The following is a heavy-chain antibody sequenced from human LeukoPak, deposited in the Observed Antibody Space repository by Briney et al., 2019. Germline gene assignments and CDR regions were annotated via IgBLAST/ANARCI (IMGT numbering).Heavy chain of an antibody. CDR2: ICGSGGST. Sequence: GGSLRLSCAASGFTFSSYAMSWVRQAPGKGLEWVSAICGSGGSTYYADSVKGRFTISRDNSKNTLYLQMNSLRAEDTAVYFCAKGGDRGSYYTDYYYGMDVWGQGTTVTVSS. V-gene: IGHV3-23*01. CDR1: GFTFSSYA. D-gene: IGHD1-26*01. J-gene: IGHJ6*02. CDR3: AKGGDRGSYYTDYYYGMDV.